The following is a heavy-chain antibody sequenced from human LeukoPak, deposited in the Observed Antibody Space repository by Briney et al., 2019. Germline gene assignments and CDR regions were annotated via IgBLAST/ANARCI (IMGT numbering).Heavy chain of an antibody. CDR2: ISYDGSNK. D-gene: IGHD4-17*01. Sequence: PGRSLRLSCAASGFTFSSYGMHWVRQAPGKGLEWVAVISYDGSNKYYADSVKGRFTISRDNSKNTLYLQMNSLRAEDTAVYYCAKEGHDYGDHYYYGMDVWGKGTTVTVSS. J-gene: IGHJ6*04. CDR3: AKEGHDYGDHYYYGMDV. CDR1: GFTFSSYG. V-gene: IGHV3-30*18.